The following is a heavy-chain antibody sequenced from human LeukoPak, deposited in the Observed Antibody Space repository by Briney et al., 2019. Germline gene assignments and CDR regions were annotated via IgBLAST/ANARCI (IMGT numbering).Heavy chain of an antibody. V-gene: IGHV3-48*03. D-gene: IGHD3-10*01. CDR1: GFTFSSYE. CDR2: ISSSGKTI. CDR3: ASDIGD. Sequence: GGSLRLSCEASGFTFSSYEMNWVRQAPGKGLEWVSYISSSGKTIYYADSTKGRFTVSRDNAKNSLYLQMSSLRAEDTAVYYCASDIGDWGQGTLVTVSS. J-gene: IGHJ4*02.